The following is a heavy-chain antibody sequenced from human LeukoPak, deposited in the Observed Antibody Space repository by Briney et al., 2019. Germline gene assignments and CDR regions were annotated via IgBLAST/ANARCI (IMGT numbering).Heavy chain of an antibody. V-gene: IGHV3-30*02. J-gene: IGHJ4*02. CDR1: GFTFSSYG. D-gene: IGHD6-19*01. CDR2: IRYDGGNK. Sequence: PGGSLRLSCAASGFTFSSYGMHWVRQAPGKGLEWVAFIRYDGGNKYYADSVKGRFTISRDNSKNTLYLQMNSLRPEDTAVYYCAKDEQWLATTIDYWGQGTLVTVSS. CDR3: AKDEQWLATTIDY.